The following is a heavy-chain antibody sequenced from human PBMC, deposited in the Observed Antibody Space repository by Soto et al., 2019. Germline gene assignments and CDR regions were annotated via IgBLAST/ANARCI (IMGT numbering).Heavy chain of an antibody. CDR2: INPNSGGT. V-gene: IGHV1-2*04. CDR3: ASERWSTPYYYYLGMDL. J-gene: IGHJ6*01. CDR1: GSTITGYH. D-gene: IGHD2-15*01. Sequence: VNRYRNSSGSTITGYHMRCRLLHTGQGLEWMGWINPNSGGTNYAQKLQGWVTMTRDTSISTAYMELSRLRSDDTAVYYCASERWSTPYYYYLGMDLWGQGTTVSV.